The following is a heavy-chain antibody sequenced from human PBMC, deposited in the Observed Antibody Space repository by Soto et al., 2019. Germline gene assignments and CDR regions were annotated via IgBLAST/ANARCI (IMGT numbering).Heavy chain of an antibody. J-gene: IGHJ4*02. CDR3: ARGGQYQQPYQFDF. D-gene: IGHD2-2*01. V-gene: IGHV3-23*01. CDR1: GFTFINFG. CDR2: LTGNGGTT. Sequence: GSLRLSCEASGFTFINFGMICFRHSAGKGLEWVSGLTGNGGTTYYADSVKGRFTISRDNSKNTLSLQMNSLRVDDTAVYYCARGGQYQQPYQFDFWGQGTLVTVSS.